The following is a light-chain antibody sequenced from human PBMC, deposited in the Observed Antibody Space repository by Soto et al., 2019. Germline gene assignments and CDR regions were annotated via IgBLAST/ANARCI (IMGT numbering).Light chain of an antibody. CDR1: QSVSMH. Sequence: DIVLTQAPATLSLSPCERATLSCRASQSVSMHLAWYQQKPGQAPRLLIYDASNRATGIPARFSGSGSGTDFTLTISSLEPEDFAVYYCQQRSNWPFITFGQGTLLEIK. CDR2: DAS. V-gene: IGKV3-11*01. J-gene: IGKJ5*01. CDR3: QQRSNWPFIT.